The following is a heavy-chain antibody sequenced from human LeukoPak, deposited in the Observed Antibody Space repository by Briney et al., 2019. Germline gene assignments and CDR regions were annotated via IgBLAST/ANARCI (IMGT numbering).Heavy chain of an antibody. CDR1: GGSISSYY. J-gene: IGHJ6*03. CDR2: IYTSGST. CDR3: ARGLQYQLLKALGYYYMDV. Sequence: PSETLSLTCTVSGGSISSYYWSWIRQPPGKGLEWIGYIYTSGSTNYNPSLKSRVTISVDTSKNQFSLKLSSVTAADTAVYYCARGLQYQLLKALGYYYMDVWGEGTTVTVSS. D-gene: IGHD2-2*01. V-gene: IGHV4-4*09.